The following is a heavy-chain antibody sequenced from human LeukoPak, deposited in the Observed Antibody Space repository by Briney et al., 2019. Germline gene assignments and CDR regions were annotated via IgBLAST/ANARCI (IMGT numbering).Heavy chain of an antibody. Sequence: PGRSLRLSCAASGFTFSSYAMHWVRQAPGKGLEGVAVISYDGSNKYYADSVKGGFTISRDNSKNTLYLQMNSLRAEDTAVYYCARDKPAAAGTFDYWGQGTLVTVSS. CDR1: GFTFSSYA. CDR2: ISYDGSNK. CDR3: ARDKPAAAGTFDY. V-gene: IGHV3-30-3*01. D-gene: IGHD6-13*01. J-gene: IGHJ4*02.